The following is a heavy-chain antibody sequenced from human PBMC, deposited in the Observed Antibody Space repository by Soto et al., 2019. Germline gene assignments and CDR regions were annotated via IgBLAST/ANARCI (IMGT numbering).Heavy chain of an antibody. V-gene: IGHV3-73*01. J-gene: IGHJ6*02. Sequence: GGSLRLSCAASGFTFSGSAMHWVRQASGKGLEWVGRIRSKTNSYATAYAASVTGRFIISRDDSKNTAYLQMNSLKTEDTAVYFCTRPPFWQLEVDYYGMEVGGQGTTGTV. CDR3: TRPPFWQLEVDYYGMEV. CDR1: GFTFSGSA. D-gene: IGHD6-6*01. CDR2: IRSKTNSYAT.